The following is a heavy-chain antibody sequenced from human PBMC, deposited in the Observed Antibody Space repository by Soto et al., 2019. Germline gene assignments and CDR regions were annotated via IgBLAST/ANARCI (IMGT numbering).Heavy chain of an antibody. J-gene: IGHJ4*02. D-gene: IGHD1-26*01. Sequence: PGGSLRLSCEGSGFTFSDYWIHWVRQPPGKGLVWVSRINYDGGTTTYADSVKGRFTVSRDNAKNTAYLEMNSLRVEDTGVYFCARGAASAYWGQGTLVTSPQ. V-gene: IGHV3-74*01. CDR1: GFTFSDYW. CDR2: INYDGGTT. CDR3: ARGAASAY.